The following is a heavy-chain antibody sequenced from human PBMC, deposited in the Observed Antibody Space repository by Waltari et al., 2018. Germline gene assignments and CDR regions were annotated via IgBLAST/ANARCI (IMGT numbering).Heavy chain of an antibody. CDR2: INPSGRT. Sequence: QVQLQQWGAGLLKPSETLSLTCAVYGGSFSGYYWSWIRQPPGKGLEWSGEINPSGRTNYTPSLKSRVTMSVDTSNNQFSLKLSSVTAADTAVYSCARHQKKSKRGMAAAGSFDIWGQGTMVTVSS. V-gene: IGHV4-34*01. CDR1: GGSFSGYY. D-gene: IGHD6-13*01. J-gene: IGHJ3*02. CDR3: ARHQKKSKRGMAAAGSFDI.